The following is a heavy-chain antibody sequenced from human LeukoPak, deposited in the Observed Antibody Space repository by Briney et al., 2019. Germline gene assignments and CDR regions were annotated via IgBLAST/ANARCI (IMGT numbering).Heavy chain of an antibody. D-gene: IGHD5-18*01. CDR3: AREGGGYSYGLSAFGI. CDR1: GYTFTSYY. CDR2: INPSGGST. Sequence: ASVKVSCKASGYTFTSYYMHWVRQAPGQGLEWMGIINPSGGSTSYAQKFQGRVTMTRDTSTSTVYMELSSLRSEDTAVYYCAREGGGYSYGLSAFGIWGQGTMVTVSS. J-gene: IGHJ3*02. V-gene: IGHV1-46*01.